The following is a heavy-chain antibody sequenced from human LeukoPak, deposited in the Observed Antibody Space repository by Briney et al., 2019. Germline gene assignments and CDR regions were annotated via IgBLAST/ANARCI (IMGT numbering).Heavy chain of an antibody. D-gene: IGHD3-9*01. CDR2: ISYDGSNK. J-gene: IGHJ4*02. CDR1: GFTFSSYG. Sequence: PGGSLRLSCAASGFTFSSYGMHWVRQAPGKGLEWVAIISYDGSNKYYADSVKGRFTISRDSSKNTVFLQMNSLRGEDTAVYYCATDRLRYSHWPIDYWGQGTLVTVSS. CDR3: ATDRLRYSHWPIDY. V-gene: IGHV3-30*03.